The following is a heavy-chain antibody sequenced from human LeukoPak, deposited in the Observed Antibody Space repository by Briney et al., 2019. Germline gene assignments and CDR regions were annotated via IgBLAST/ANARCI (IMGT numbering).Heavy chain of an antibody. CDR2: ISYDGSNK. V-gene: IGHV3-30*01. CDR3: ARERDRLLWHYFDY. J-gene: IGHJ4*02. D-gene: IGHD3-9*01. CDR1: GFTFSSYA. Sequence: GVSLRLSCAASGFTFSSYAMHWVRQAPGKGLEWVAVISYDGSNKYYADSVKGRFTISRDNTKNTLYLQMNSLRAEDTAVYYCARERDRLLWHYFDYWGQGTLVTVSS.